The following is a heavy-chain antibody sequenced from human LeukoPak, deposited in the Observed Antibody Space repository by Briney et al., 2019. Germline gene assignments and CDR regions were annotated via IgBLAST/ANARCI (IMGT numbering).Heavy chain of an antibody. Sequence: GGSLRLSCAASGFTISSNSMNWVRQAPGKGLEWISYISSSSSTIFYADSAKGRFTVSRDNAKNSLYLQMNSLRADDTAIYYCARDLQGLMYSFSSALDFWGQGTLVTVSS. CDR3: ARDLQGLMYSFSSALDF. V-gene: IGHV3-48*01. J-gene: IGHJ4*02. CDR2: ISSSSSTI. D-gene: IGHD2-21*01. CDR1: GFTISSNS.